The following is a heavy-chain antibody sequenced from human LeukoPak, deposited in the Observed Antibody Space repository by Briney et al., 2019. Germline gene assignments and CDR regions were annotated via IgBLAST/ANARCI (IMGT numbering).Heavy chain of an antibody. V-gene: IGHV4-59*01. CDR3: ASGVWDYFDY. CDR1: GGSISSYY. Sequence: PPETLSLTCTVSGGSISSYYWSWIRQPPGKGLEWIGYIYYSGSTNYNPSLKSRFTISADTSKNQFSLKLSSVTAADTAVYYCASGVWDYFDYWGQGTLVTVSS. D-gene: IGHD2-8*01. J-gene: IGHJ4*02. CDR2: IYYSGST.